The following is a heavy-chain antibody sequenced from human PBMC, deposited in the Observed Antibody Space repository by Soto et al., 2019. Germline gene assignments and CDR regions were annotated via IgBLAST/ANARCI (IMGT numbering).Heavy chain of an antibody. CDR1: GYTFTSYD. V-gene: IGHV1-8*01. CDR2: MKPNSGNT. J-gene: IGHJ5*02. Sequence: QVQLVQSGAEVKKPGASVKVSCKASGYTFTSYDINWVRQATGQGLEWMGWMKPNSGNTGYAQKFQGRVTMTRNTSINTSYMELSSLRSEDTAVYYCARDPLHYNWCDPWGQGTLFTVSS. CDR3: ARDPLHYNWCDP.